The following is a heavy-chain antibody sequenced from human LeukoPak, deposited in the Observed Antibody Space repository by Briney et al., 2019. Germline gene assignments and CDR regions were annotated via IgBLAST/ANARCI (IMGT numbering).Heavy chain of an antibody. D-gene: IGHD6-19*01. V-gene: IGHV3-30*18. CDR2: ISYDGSNK. CDR1: GFTFSSYG. J-gene: IGHJ6*03. CDR3: AKDIGRYSSGWYRGGYMDV. Sequence: PGRSLRLSCAASGFTFSSYGMHWVRQAPGKGLEWVAVISYDGSNKYYADSVKGRFTISRDNSKNTLYLQMNSLRAEDTAVYYGAKDIGRYSSGWYRGGYMDVWGKGTTVTVSS.